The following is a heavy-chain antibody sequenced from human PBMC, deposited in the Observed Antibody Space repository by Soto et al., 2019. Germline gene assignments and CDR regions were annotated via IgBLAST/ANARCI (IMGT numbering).Heavy chain of an antibody. CDR3: AKESGKGYYYAMDV. Sequence: EVQLLESGGGLVQPGGSLRLSYAASGFTFSSYAMSWVRQAPGKGLEWVSAISGSGGYTYYADSVKGRFTISRDNSKNTLYLQMNSLRAEDTAVYYCAKESGKGYYYAMDVWGQGTTVTVSS. V-gene: IGHV3-23*01. CDR2: ISGSGGYT. D-gene: IGHD2-15*01. CDR1: GFTFSSYA. J-gene: IGHJ6*02.